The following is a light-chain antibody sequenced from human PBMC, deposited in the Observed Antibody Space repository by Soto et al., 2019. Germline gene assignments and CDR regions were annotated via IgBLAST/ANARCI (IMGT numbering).Light chain of an antibody. J-gene: IGKJ4*01. Sequence: IVMTQSPATLSVSPGERVTLSCRASQNVGTNLAWYQQKPGQAPRLRIYGSSTRATGIPATFSGSGSGTEFTLTISSLQSEESAVYYCQQYNNWGLSFGGGTKVEIK. CDR1: QNVGTN. V-gene: IGKV3D-15*01. CDR3: QQYNNWGLS. CDR2: GSS.